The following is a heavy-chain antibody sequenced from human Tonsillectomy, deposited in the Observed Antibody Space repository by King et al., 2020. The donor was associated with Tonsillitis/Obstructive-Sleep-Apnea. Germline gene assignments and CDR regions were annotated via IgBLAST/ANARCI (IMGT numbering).Heavy chain of an antibody. CDR3: ARGYCSGGSCDFVDY. Sequence: VQLVESGGGVVQPGRSLRLSCAASGFTFSSYAMHWVRQAPGKGLEWVAVISYDGSNKYHADSVKGRFTISRDNSKNTLYLQMNSLRAEDTAVYYCARGYCSGGSCDFVDYWGQGTLVTVSS. CDR2: ISYDGSNK. J-gene: IGHJ4*02. V-gene: IGHV3-30*01. D-gene: IGHD2-15*01. CDR1: GFTFSSYA.